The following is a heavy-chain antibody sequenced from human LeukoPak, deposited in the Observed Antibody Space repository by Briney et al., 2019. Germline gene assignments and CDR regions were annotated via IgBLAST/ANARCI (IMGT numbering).Heavy chain of an antibody. D-gene: IGHD2-8*01. CDR1: GGSISSGGYY. CDR2: IYYSGST. CDR3: ARDSRPPMAYAFDI. J-gene: IGHJ3*02. Sequence: SETLSLTCTVSGGSISSGGYYWSWIRQHPGKGLEWIGYIYYSGSTYYNPSLKSRVTISVDTSKNQFSLKLSSVTAADTAVYYCARDSRPPMAYAFDIWGQGTMVTVSS. V-gene: IGHV4-31*03.